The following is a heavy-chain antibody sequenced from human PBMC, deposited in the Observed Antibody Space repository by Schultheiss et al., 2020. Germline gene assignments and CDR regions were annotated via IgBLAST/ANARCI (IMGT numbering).Heavy chain of an antibody. CDR1: GFTVSSNY. CDR2: LYSGGTT. J-gene: IGHJ4*01. D-gene: IGHD6-19*01. CDR3: ARERIAVAGTYFAY. Sequence: GGSLRLSCAASGFTVSSNYMSWVRQPPGKGLEWVSILYSGGTTYYADSVQGRFTISRDNSKNTLYLQMNSLRAEDTAVYFCARERIAVAGTYFAYWGLGTLVTVSS. V-gene: IGHV3-53*01.